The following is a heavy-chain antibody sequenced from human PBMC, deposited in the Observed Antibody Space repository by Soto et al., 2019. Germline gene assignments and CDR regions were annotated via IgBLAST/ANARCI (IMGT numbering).Heavy chain of an antibody. V-gene: IGHV3-33*01. CDR1: GFTFSSYG. Sequence: GESLKISCAASGFTFSSYGMHWVRQAPGKGLEWVAVIWYDGSNKYYADSVKGRFTISRDNSKNTLYLQMNSLRAEDTAVYYCARVFESRCTNGVCPSDYWGQGTLVTVSS. CDR3: ARVFESRCTNGVCPSDY. J-gene: IGHJ4*02. D-gene: IGHD2-8*01. CDR2: IWYDGSNK.